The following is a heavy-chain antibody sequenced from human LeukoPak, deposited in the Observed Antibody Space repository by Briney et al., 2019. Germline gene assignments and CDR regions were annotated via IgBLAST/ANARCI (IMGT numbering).Heavy chain of an antibody. CDR3: ARETRDTAMVGLYYGMDV. J-gene: IGHJ6*02. D-gene: IGHD5-18*01. Sequence: PSATLSLTCTVSGGSISSYYWSWIRQPPGKGLEWIGYIYYSGSTNYNPSLKSRVTISVDTSKNQFSLKLSSVTAADTAVYYCARETRDTAMVGLYYGMDVWGQGTTVTVSS. V-gene: IGHV4-59*01. CDR1: GGSISSYY. CDR2: IYYSGST.